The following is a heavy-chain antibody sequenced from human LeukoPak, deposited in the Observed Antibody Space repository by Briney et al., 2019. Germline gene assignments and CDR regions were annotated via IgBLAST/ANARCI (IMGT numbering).Heavy chain of an antibody. V-gene: IGHV1-3*01. CDR3: ARTDSSGYSELDY. J-gene: IGHJ4*02. Sequence: KFQGRVTITRDTSASTAYMELSSLRSEDTAVYHCARTDSSGYSELDYWGQGTLVTVSS. D-gene: IGHD3-22*01.